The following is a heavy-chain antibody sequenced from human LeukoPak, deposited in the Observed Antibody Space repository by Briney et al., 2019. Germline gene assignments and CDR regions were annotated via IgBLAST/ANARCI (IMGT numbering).Heavy chain of an antibody. CDR1: GFTFSSNA. CDR3: AKDPYYYDSSGYFRY. J-gene: IGHJ4*02. D-gene: IGHD3-22*01. Sequence: PGGSLRLSCAASGFTFSSNAMSWVRQAPGKGLEWVSTISGSGGSTYYADSVKGRFTISRDNSKNTLYLQMNSLRAEDTAVYYCAKDPYYYDSSGYFRYWGQGTLVTVSS. CDR2: ISGSGGST. V-gene: IGHV3-23*01.